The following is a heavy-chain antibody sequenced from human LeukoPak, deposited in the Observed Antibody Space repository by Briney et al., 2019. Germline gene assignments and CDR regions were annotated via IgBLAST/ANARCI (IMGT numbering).Heavy chain of an antibody. D-gene: IGHD2-15*01. V-gene: IGHV3-7*01. J-gene: IGHJ4*02. CDR2: IKQDGSEK. Sequence: GGSLRLSCAASGFTFSSYWMSWVRRAPGKGLEWVANIKQDGSEKYYVDSVKGRFTISRDNAQNSLYLQMNSLRAEDTAVYYCARSLGYCSGGSCYPFDYWGQGTLVTVSS. CDR1: GFTFSSYW. CDR3: ARSLGYCSGGSCYPFDY.